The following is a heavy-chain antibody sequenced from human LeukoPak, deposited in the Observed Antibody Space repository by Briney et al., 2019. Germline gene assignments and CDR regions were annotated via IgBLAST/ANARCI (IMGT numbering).Heavy chain of an antibody. V-gene: IGHV3-23*01. CDR2: ISASSSGGIT. Sequence: GGSLRLSCAASGFTFSSYSMTWVRQAPGKGLEWGSGISASSSGGITYYADSVKGRFTISRDNSKNTLYLQMNSLRAEDTAVYYCSKDFRYSSGWGQGTLVTVSS. J-gene: IGHJ4*02. CDR3: SKDFRYSSG. CDR1: GFTFSSYS. D-gene: IGHD5-18*01.